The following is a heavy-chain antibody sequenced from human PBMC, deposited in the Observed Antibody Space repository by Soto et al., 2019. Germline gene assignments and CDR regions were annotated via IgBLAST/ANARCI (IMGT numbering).Heavy chain of an antibody. J-gene: IGHJ6*02. Sequence: ASVKVSCKASGYTFTGYYMHWVLQAPGQGLEWMGWINPNSGGTNYAQKFQGWVTMTRDTSISTAYMELSRLRSDDTAVYYCARARYCSSTSCYTRDLYYYYGMDVWGQGTTVTVSS. CDR3: ARARYCSSTSCYTRDLYYYYGMDV. D-gene: IGHD2-2*02. CDR1: GYTFTGYY. CDR2: INPNSGGT. V-gene: IGHV1-2*04.